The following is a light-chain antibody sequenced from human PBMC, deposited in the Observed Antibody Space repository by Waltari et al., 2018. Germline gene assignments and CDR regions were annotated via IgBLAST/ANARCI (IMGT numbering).Light chain of an antibody. CDR2: AAS. CDR1: QDISTY. J-gene: IGKJ4*01. Sequence: DIQLTQSPSFLSASVRDRVTITCRASQDISTYLAWYQQKPGKAPDLLIYAASTLHSGVSSRFSGSGSWTKFTLTISSLQPEDSATYYWQQLNSNPLTFGGGTKVEIK. CDR3: QQLNSNPLT. V-gene: IGKV1-9*01.